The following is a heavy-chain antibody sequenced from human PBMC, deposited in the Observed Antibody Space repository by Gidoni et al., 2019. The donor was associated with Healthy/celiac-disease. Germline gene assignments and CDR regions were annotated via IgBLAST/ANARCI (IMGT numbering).Heavy chain of an antibody. V-gene: IGHV2-5*01. J-gene: IGHJ1*01. Sequence: QIPLRESGPTLAIPTQTLTLTCSFSGFSLRTNGLREGCIRQPPGKPLEWLALIFWNDDKRYSPSLTSRLTITKDTSKNQVVLTMTNIDPVDTATYCCAHTVETPYYYDSSGSEYFQHWGQGTLVTVSS. CDR1: GFSLRTNGLR. D-gene: IGHD3-22*01. CDR2: IFWNDDK. CDR3: AHTVETPYYYDSSGSEYFQH.